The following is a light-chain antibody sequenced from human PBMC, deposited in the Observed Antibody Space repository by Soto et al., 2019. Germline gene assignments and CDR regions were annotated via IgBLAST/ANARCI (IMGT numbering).Light chain of an antibody. J-gene: IGKJ4*01. CDR2: DAS. V-gene: IGKV3-11*01. Sequence: EIVLTHSPATLSLSPGERATLSCRASESVGSYLAWYQQKPGQAPRLLIYDASNRATGTPARFSGSGSGTDFTLTISSLEPEDFAVYYCQQRSNWPPLTFGGGTKVEIK. CDR1: ESVGSY. CDR3: QQRSNWPPLT.